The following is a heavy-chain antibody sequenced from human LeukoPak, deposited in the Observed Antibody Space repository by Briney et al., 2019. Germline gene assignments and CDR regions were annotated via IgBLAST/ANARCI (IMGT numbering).Heavy chain of an antibody. V-gene: IGHV4-34*01. CDR2: INHSGRT. CDR1: GGSFSGYY. J-gene: IGHJ3*02. D-gene: IGHD3-22*01. Sequence: PSETLSLTCAVYGGSFSGYYWSWIRQPPGKGLEWIGEINHSGRTNYNPSLKSRVTISVDTSKNQFSLKLSSVTAADTAVYYCARGGDSSGYYNPLDAFDIWGQGTMVTVSS. CDR3: ARGGDSSGYYNPLDAFDI.